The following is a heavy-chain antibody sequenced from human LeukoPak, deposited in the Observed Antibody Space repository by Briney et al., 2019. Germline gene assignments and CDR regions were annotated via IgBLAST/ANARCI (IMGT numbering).Heavy chain of an antibody. Sequence: SETLSLTCAVSGGSISSGGYSWSWIRQPPGKGLEWIGYIYHSGSTYYNPSLKSRVTISVDRSKNQFSLKLSSVTAADTAVYYCARGRYGDYGRYYYYGMDVWGQGTTVTVSS. CDR1: GGSISSGGYS. CDR2: IYHSGST. D-gene: IGHD4-17*01. J-gene: IGHJ6*02. CDR3: ARGRYGDYGRYYYYGMDV. V-gene: IGHV4-30-2*01.